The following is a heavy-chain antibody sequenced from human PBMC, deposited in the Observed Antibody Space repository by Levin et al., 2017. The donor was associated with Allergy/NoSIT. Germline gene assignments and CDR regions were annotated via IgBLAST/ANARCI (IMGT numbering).Heavy chain of an antibody. CDR3: ARDYEYGDYVKPSLGY. J-gene: IGHJ4*02. CDR1: GFTFSSYG. Sequence: GGSLRLSCAASGFTFSSYGMHWVRQAPGKGLEWVAVIWYDGSNKYYADSVKGRFTISRDNSKNTLYLQMNSLRAEDTAVYYCARDYEYGDYVKPSLGYWGQGTLVTVSS. D-gene: IGHD4-17*01. V-gene: IGHV3-33*01. CDR2: IWYDGSNK.